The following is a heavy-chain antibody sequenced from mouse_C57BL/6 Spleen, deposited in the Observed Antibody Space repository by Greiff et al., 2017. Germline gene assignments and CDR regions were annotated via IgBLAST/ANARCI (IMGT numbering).Heavy chain of an antibody. CDR3: AREGYYDYDEAY. D-gene: IGHD2-4*01. Sequence: QVQLQQSGPELVKPGASVKISCKASGYAFSSSWMNWVKQRPGKGLEWIGRIYPGGGDTNYNGKFKGKATLTADKSSSTAYMQLSSLTSEDSAVYFCAREGYYDYDEAYWGQGTLVTVSA. CDR2: IYPGGGDT. CDR1: GYAFSSSW. J-gene: IGHJ3*01. V-gene: IGHV1-82*01.